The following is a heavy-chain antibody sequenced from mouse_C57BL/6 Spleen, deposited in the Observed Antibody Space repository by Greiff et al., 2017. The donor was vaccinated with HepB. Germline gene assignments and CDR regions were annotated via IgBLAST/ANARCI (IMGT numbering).Heavy chain of an antibody. D-gene: IGHD1-1*01. J-gene: IGHJ1*03. CDR3: ARGGYYGSSPYWYFDV. Sequence: QVQLQQPGAELVKPGASVKMSCKASGYTFTSYWITWVKQRPGQGLEWIGDIYPGSGSTNYNEKFKSKATLTVDTSSSTAYMQLNSLTSEDSAVYFCARGGYYGSSPYWYFDVWGTGTTVTVSS. CDR2: IYPGSGST. V-gene: IGHV1-55*01. CDR1: GYTFTSYW.